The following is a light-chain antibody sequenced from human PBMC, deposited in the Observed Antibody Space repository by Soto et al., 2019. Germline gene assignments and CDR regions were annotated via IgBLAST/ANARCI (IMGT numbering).Light chain of an antibody. CDR1: SSDVGGYNY. V-gene: IGLV2-14*01. CDR3: NSYTSSSSYV. CDR2: DVS. J-gene: IGLJ1*01. Sequence: QSALTQPASVSGSPGQSITISCTGTSSDVGGYNYFSWYQQHPGKAPKLMIYDVSNRPSGVSNRFSGSKSGNPASLTIPGLQADDEADYYCNSYTSSSSYVFGAGTKLTVL.